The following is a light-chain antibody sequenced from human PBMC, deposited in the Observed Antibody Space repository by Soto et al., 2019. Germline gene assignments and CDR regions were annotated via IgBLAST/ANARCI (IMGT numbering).Light chain of an antibody. Sequence: QPVLAQPPSASGTPGQRVTISCSGSSSNIGSNYVYWYQQLPGTAPKLLIYRHNQRPSGVPDRFSGSKSGTSASLAISGLRSEDEADYYCAAWDDSLSGYVVFGGGTKVTVL. CDR1: SSNIGSNY. V-gene: IGLV1-47*01. J-gene: IGLJ2*01. CDR2: RHN. CDR3: AAWDDSLSGYVV.